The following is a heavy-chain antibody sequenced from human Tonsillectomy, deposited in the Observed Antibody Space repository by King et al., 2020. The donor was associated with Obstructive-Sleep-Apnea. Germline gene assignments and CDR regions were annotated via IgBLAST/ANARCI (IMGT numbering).Heavy chain of an antibody. J-gene: IGHJ2*01. V-gene: IGHV3-30*04. CDR3: ARGRVVQGDFPL. CDR1: GFNFNDYA. CDR2: ISLDGRNR. Sequence: QVRLVASGGGVVQPRRSLRLSCAASGFNFNDYALHWVRQAPGKGLEWVAGISLDGRNREYVDSVKGRFLISRDNSRYTLDLQMNSLRAEDTGLYYCARGRVVQGDFPLWGRGNLVTVSS. D-gene: IGHD2-21*02.